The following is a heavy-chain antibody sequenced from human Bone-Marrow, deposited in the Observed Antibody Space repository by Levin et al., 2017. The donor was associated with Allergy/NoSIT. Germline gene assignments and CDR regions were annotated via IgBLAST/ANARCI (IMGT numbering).Heavy chain of an antibody. Sequence: GESLKISCKVSGHIFSDLSIHWVRQAPGKGLEWMGGFDPEYDETMYAQDFQGRVTLTEDTSTDTAYMELSALRREDTAVYYCATTLRGGGHDREAYYFDHWGPGTLVTVSS. D-gene: IGHD5-12*01. CDR2: FDPEYDET. CDR1: GHIFSDLS. CDR3: ATTLRGGGHDREAYYFDH. J-gene: IGHJ4*02. V-gene: IGHV1-24*01.